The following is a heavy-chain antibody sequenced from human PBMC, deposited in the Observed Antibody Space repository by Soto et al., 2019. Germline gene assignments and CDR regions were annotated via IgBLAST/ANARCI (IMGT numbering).Heavy chain of an antibody. D-gene: IGHD3-9*01. CDR2: IIPIFGTA. Sequence: ASVKVSCKASGGTFSSYAISWVRQAPGQGLEWMGGIIPIFGTANYAQKFQGRVTITADKSTSTACMELSSLRSEDTAVYYCARSDPDNYYYYGMDVWGQGTTVTVSS. CDR1: GGTFSSYA. CDR3: ARSDPDNYYYYGMDV. J-gene: IGHJ6*02. V-gene: IGHV1-69*06.